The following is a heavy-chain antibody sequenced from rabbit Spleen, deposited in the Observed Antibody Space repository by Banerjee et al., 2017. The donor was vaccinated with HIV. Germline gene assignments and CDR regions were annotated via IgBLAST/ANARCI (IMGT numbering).Heavy chain of an antibody. D-gene: IGHD4-1*01. CDR2: IYADSSGST. CDR3: ARDLTGVIGWNFGW. V-gene: IGHV1S40*01. CDR1: GFSFSSRFY. Sequence: QSLEESGGDLVKPGASLTLTCTASGFSFSSRFYMCWVRQAPGKGLEYIACIYADSSGSTVYASWAKGRFTISKTSSTTVTLEMTSLTAADTATYFCARDLTGVIGWNFGWWGPGTLVTVS. J-gene: IGHJ6*01.